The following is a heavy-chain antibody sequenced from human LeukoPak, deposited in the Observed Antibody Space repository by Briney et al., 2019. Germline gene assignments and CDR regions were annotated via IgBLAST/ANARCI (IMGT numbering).Heavy chain of an antibody. CDR3: ARQLWFGELIDY. Sequence: PGGSLRLSCAASGFTFSSYAMSWVRQAPGKGLEWVSAISGSGGSTYYADSVKGRFTISRDNAKNTLYLQMNSLRAEDTAVYYCARQLWFGELIDYWGQGTLVTVSS. CDR1: GFTFSSYA. CDR2: ISGSGGST. V-gene: IGHV3-23*01. J-gene: IGHJ4*02. D-gene: IGHD3-10*01.